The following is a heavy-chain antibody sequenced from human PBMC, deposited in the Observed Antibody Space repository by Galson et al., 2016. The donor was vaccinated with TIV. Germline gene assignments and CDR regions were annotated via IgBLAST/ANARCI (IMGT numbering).Heavy chain of an antibody. CDR2: MTASGDSN. CDR1: GFTFNDYA. V-gene: IGHV3-23*01. D-gene: IGHD3-10*01. J-gene: IGHJ5*02. CDR3: VKMGTSTGSFLTDP. Sequence: SLRLSCAASGFTFNDYAMSWVRQDPGKGLEWVSAMTASGDSNWRADYVRGRFTIYRDNSKSTLYLTMNNLRVEDTAIYYCVKMGTSTGSFLTDPWGQGTLVNVST.